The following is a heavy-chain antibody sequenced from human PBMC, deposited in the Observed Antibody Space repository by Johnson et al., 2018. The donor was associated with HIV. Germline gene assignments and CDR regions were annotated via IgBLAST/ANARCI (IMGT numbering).Heavy chain of an antibody. V-gene: IGHV3-20*04. CDR2: INWNGGST. CDR3: AKVFKVRVAGAFDI. Sequence: VQLVESEGGLVQPGGSLRLSCAASGFTFDDYGMSWFRQVPGKGLEWVSGINWNGGSTGYADSVKGRFTISRDNAKNSLYLQVNSLRADDTALYYCAKVFKVRVAGAFDIWGQGTMVTVSS. CDR1: GFTFDDYG. D-gene: IGHD6-19*01. J-gene: IGHJ3*02.